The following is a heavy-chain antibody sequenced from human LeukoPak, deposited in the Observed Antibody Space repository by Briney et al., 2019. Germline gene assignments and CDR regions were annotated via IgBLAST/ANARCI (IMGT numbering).Heavy chain of an antibody. V-gene: IGHV1-18*01. CDR3: ARADGTTGAFYYYYYPMDV. Sequence: ASVKVSCKASGYTFTSYGISWVRQAPGQGLEWMGWISAYNGNTNYAQKLQGRVTMTTDTSTSIAYMELRSLRSDDTAVYYCARADGTTGAFYYYYYPMDVWGQGTTVTVSS. CDR1: GYTFTSYG. J-gene: IGHJ6*02. D-gene: IGHD1-1*01. CDR2: ISAYNGNT.